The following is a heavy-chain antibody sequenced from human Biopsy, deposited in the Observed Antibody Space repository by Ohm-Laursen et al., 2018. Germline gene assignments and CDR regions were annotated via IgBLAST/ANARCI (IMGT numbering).Heavy chain of an antibody. J-gene: IGHJ6*02. CDR3: VRGVDYYDPYHYYALDV. D-gene: IGHD3-22*01. V-gene: IGHV4-34*01. CDR1: GESFNGYY. CDR2: INHSGRT. Sequence: VTLSLTCAVYGESFNGYYWSWIRQTPGKGLEWIGEINHSGRTNYNPSLKSRVTISVDTSKNQFPLKVRSVTAADTAVYYCVRGVDYYDPYHYYALDVWGQGTTVTVSS.